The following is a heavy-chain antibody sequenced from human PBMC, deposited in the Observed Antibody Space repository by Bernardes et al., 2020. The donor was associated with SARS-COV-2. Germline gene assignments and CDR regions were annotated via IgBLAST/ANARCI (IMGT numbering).Heavy chain of an antibody. CDR3: ARDLIDSWSYFDY. CDR1: GFTFSNYG. Sequence: RGSMRLSCAATGFTFSNYGMHWVRQAPGKGLEWVAHVWFDGSDIDYADSVKGRFTISRDNSKNTLFLQMNNLRAEDTAVYFCARDLIDSWSYFDYWGQATLVTVSS. J-gene: IGHJ4*02. V-gene: IGHV3-33*01. CDR2: VWFDGSDI. D-gene: IGHD6-13*01.